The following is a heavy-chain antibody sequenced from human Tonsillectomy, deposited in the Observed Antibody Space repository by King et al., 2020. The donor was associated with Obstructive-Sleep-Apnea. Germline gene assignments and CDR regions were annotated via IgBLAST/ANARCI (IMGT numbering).Heavy chain of an antibody. CDR2: ISWNSGSI. V-gene: IGHV3-9*01. CDR3: VKSSGSFCYYNMDV. J-gene: IGHJ6*02. Sequence: VQLVESGGGLVQPGRSLRLSCAASGFSFDDYAMHWVRQGPGKGLEWVSGISWNSGSIGYADSVKGRFTISRDNAKNSLYLQMNSLRAEDTVLYYCVKSSGSFCYYNMDVWGQGSTVTVSS. D-gene: IGHD3-10*01. CDR1: GFSFDDYA.